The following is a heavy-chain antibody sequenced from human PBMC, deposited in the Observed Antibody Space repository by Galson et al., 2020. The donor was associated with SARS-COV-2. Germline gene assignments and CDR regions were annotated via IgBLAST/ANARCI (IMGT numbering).Heavy chain of an antibody. Sequence: SGPTLVKPTQTLTLTCTFSGFSLSTSGVGVGWIRQPPGKALEWLALIYWNDDKRYSPSLKSRLTITKDTSKNQVVLTMTNMDPVDTATYYCAHSRRITIFGVVTSPFDYWGQGTLVTVSS. CDR3: AHSRRITIFGVVTSPFDY. CDR2: IYWNDDK. D-gene: IGHD3-3*01. V-gene: IGHV2-5*01. CDR1: GFSLSTSGVG. J-gene: IGHJ4*02.